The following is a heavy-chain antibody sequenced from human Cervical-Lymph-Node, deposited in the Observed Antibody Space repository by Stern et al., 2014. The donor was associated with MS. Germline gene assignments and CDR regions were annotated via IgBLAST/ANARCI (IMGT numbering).Heavy chain of an antibody. CDR3: ARGHIPYAYNYFFDY. CDR2: AWYDGSTA. Sequence: VQLVESGGGVVQPGTSLRLSCAASGFTFSSYGMHWVRQAPGKGLELVALAWYDGSTAYYTNSVKGRFTISRDNSKNTLSLQMNSLTAEDTAVYYCARGHIPYAYNYFFDYWGQGTLVTVSS. V-gene: IGHV3-33*01. J-gene: IGHJ4*02. D-gene: IGHD5-24*01. CDR1: GFTFSSYG.